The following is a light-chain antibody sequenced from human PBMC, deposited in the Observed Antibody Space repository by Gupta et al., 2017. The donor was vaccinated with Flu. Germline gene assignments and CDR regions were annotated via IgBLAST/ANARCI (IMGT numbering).Light chain of an antibody. CDR3: QQDNSYSDS. V-gene: IGKV1-5*03. CDR1: QSISSW. CDR2: KAS. J-gene: IGKJ2*01. Sequence: PSTLSASVGDRVTITCRASQSISSWLAWYQQKPGKAPKLLIYKASSLESGVPSRFSGSGSGTEFTLTISSLQPDDFATYYCQQDNSYSDSLGQGTKLEIK.